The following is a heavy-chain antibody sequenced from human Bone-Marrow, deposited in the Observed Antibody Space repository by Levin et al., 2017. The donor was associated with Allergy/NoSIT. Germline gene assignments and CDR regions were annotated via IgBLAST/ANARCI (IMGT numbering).Heavy chain of an antibody. Sequence: PGGSLRLSCAASGFTFSNYWMNWVRQAPGKGLEWVANIKEDGSEKYYADSVKGRFTISRDNAKNSLYLQMNSLRAEDTAVYYCARRYCSSTSCPQAFEYWGQGTLVTVSS. V-gene: IGHV3-7*04. CDR3: ARRYCSSTSCPQAFEY. J-gene: IGHJ4*02. D-gene: IGHD2-2*01. CDR2: IKEDGSEK. CDR1: GFTFSNYW.